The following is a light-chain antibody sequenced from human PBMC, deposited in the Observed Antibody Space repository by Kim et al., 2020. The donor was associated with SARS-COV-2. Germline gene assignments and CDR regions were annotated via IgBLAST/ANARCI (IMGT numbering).Light chain of an antibody. Sequence: QSALTQPRPVSGSPGQSVTISCTGTSSDVGRYNYVSWYQQHPGKAPKLMIYDVTKRPSGVPDRFSGSKSGNTASLTISGLQAEDETDYYCSSYAGSYTWVFGGGTQLTVL. V-gene: IGLV2-11*01. J-gene: IGLJ3*02. CDR1: SSDVGRYNY. CDR3: SSYAGSYTWV. CDR2: DVT.